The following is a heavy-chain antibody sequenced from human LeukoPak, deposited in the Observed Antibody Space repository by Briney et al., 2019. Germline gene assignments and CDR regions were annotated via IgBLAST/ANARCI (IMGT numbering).Heavy chain of an antibody. D-gene: IGHD3-9*01. V-gene: IGHV3-23*01. CDR2: ITGSGSGI. J-gene: IGHJ4*02. Sequence: GGSLRLSCAASGFTLSNYAMSWVRQAPGKGLEWVSAITGSGSGIYYADSMKSRFTISRDNSKNTLYLQINSLRAEDTAVYYCAKWGDYDVLTGYYVSDYWGQGTLVTVSS. CDR1: GFTLSNYA. CDR3: AKWGDYDVLTGYYVSDY.